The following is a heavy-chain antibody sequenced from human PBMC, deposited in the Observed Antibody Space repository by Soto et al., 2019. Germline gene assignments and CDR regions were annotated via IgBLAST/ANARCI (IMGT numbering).Heavy chain of an antibody. CDR1: GFTFSNAW. J-gene: IGHJ4*02. CDR3: TTGPYDFWSGYLNY. CDR2: IKSKTDGGTT. Sequence: GGSLRLSCAASGFTFSNAWMSWVRQAPGKGLEWVGRIKSKTDGGTTDYAAPVKGRFTISRDDSKNTLYLQMNSLKTEDTAVYYCTTGPYDFWSGYLNYWGQGTLVTVSS. V-gene: IGHV3-15*01. D-gene: IGHD3-3*01.